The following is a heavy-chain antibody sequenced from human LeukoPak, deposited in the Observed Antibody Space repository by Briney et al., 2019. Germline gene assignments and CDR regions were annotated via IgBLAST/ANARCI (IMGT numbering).Heavy chain of an antibody. J-gene: IGHJ6*03. D-gene: IGHD3-3*01. CDR3: AKGSKEVLFTRDHYMDV. CDR1: GFTFSNYA. V-gene: IGHV3-30*04. Sequence: PGGSLRLSCVASGFTFSNYAMHWVRQAPGKGLEWVAVISYGGSNKYYADSVKGRFTISRDNSKNTLYLQMNSLRAEDTAVYYCAKGSKEVLFTRDHYMDVWGKGTTVTISS. CDR2: ISYGGSNK.